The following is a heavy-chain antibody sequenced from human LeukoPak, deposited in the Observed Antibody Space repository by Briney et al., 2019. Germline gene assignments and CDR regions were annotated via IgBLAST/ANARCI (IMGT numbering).Heavy chain of an antibody. D-gene: IGHD3-22*01. J-gene: IGHJ4*02. CDR1: GFTFSSYE. V-gene: IGHV3-48*03. CDR2: ISSSGTTI. CDR3: AREPRLDY. Sequence: GGSLRLSCAASGFTFSSYEMNRVRQAPGKGLEWVSYISSSGTTIYYADSVKGRFTISRDNAKNSLYLQMNSLRVEDTAVYYCAREPRLDYWGQGTLVIVSS.